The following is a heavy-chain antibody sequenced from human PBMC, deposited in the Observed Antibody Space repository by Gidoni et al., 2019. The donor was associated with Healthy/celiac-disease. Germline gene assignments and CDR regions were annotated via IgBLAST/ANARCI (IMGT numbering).Heavy chain of an antibody. D-gene: IGHD6-19*01. V-gene: IGHV1-69*01. Sequence: QVQLVQSGAEVKKPGSSVKVSCKASGGTFSSYAISWVRQAPGQGLEWMGGIIPIFGTANYAQKFQGRVTITADESTSTAYMELSSLRSEDTAVYYCARGRDSAVAGRYYYYGMDVWGQGTTVTVSS. J-gene: IGHJ6*02. CDR3: ARGRDSAVAGRYYYYGMDV. CDR1: GGTFSSYA. CDR2: IIPIFGTA.